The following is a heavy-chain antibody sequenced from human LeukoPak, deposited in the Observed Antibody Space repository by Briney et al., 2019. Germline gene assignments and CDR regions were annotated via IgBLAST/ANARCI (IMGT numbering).Heavy chain of an antibody. J-gene: IGHJ4*02. CDR3: ARDFATYYYGSGLEAPDY. Sequence: PGGSLRLSCAASGFTFSSYGMHWVRQAPGKGLEWVAFIRYDGSNKYYADSVKGRFTISRDNAKNSLYLQMNSLRAEDTAVYYCARDFATYYYGSGLEAPDYWGQGTLVTVSS. CDR1: GFTFSSYG. CDR2: IRYDGSNK. D-gene: IGHD3-10*01. V-gene: IGHV3-30*02.